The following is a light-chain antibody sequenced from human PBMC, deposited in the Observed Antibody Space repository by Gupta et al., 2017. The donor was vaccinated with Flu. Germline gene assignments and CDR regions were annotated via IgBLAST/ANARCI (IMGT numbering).Light chain of an antibody. Sequence: DIQMTQSPSSLSASVGDRVTITCQARQDISKYLNWYQQKPGKAPQLLIYDASNLETGVTSRFSGSGDGTEDTFTISSRQPEDIEAYYCQQECNLHALHTFGGGTKVEIK. J-gene: IGKJ4*01. CDR1: QDISKY. CDR2: DAS. V-gene: IGKV1-33*01. CDR3: QQECNLHALHT.